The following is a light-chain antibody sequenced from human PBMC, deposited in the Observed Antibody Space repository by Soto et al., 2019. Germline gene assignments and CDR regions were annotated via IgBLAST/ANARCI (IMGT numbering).Light chain of an antibody. CDR3: QQYNSYSWT. CDR2: DAS. CDR1: QSITIW. Sequence: DIQMTQSPSTLSASVGDRVTITCRASQSITIWLAWYQQKPGKAPKLLIFDASSLESGVPSRFSGSGSGTVFTLTISSLQPDDFATYYCQQYNSYSWTFGQGTKVEIK. V-gene: IGKV1-5*01. J-gene: IGKJ1*01.